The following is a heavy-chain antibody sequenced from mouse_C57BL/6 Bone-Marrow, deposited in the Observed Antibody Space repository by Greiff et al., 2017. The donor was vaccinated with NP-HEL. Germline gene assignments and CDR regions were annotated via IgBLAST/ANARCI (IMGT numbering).Heavy chain of an antibody. Sequence: EVKLQQSGPVLVKPGASVKMSCKASGYTFTDYYMNWVKQSHGKSLEWIGVINPYNGGTSYNQKFKGKATLTVDKSSSTAYMELNSLTSEDSAVYYCARDYYGSSFHYFDYWGQGTTLTVSS. CDR2: INPYNGGT. CDR1: GYTFTDYY. D-gene: IGHD1-1*01. V-gene: IGHV1-19*01. J-gene: IGHJ2*01. CDR3: ARDYYGSSFHYFDY.